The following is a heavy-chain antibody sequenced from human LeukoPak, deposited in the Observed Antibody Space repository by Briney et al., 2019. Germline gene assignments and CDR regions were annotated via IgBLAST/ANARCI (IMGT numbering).Heavy chain of an antibody. V-gene: IGHV1-2*02. D-gene: IGHD6-19*01. CDR2: INPNNGGT. CDR1: GYDFTDYY. J-gene: IGHJ4*02. Sequence: ASVKVSCKASGYDFTDYYIHWVRQAPGQGLEWMGWINPNNGGTNYAQKFQGRVTMTRDTSISTAYMELSRLRSDDTAVYYCARASSRGWYCDYWGQGTLVTVSS. CDR3: ARASSRGWYCDY.